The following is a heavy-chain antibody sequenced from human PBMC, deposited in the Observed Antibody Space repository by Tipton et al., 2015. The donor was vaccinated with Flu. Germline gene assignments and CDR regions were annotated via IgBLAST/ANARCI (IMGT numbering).Heavy chain of an antibody. CDR3: ARVDLGVGIRHAFDI. J-gene: IGHJ3*02. Sequence: TLSLTCSVSGDSIGSRYFWGWIRQPPGKGLEWIGNIHQTGSTYYNPSLKSRVTISVARSKNQFSLRLSSVTAADTAVYYCARVDLGVGIRHAFDIWGQGTTVTVSS. CDR1: GDSIGSRYF. D-gene: IGHD3-10*01. V-gene: IGHV4-38-2*02. CDR2: IHQTGST.